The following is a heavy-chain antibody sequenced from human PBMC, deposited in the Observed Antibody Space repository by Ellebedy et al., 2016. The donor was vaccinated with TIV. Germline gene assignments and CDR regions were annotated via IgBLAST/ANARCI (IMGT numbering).Heavy chain of an antibody. CDR2: ISYDGSNK. CDR1: GFTFSSYG. V-gene: IGHV3-30*18. J-gene: IGHJ6*02. Sequence: GESLKISXAASGFTFSSYGMHWVRQAPGKGLEWVAVISYDGSNKYYADSVKGRFTISRDNSKNTLYLQMNSLRAEDTAVYYCVKSLGGSGSYYPTSDYYGMDVWGQGTTVTVSS. D-gene: IGHD3-10*01. CDR3: VKSLGGSGSYYPTSDYYGMDV.